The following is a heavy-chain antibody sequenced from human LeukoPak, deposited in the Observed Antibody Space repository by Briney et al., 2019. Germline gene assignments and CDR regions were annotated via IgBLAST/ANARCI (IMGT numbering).Heavy chain of an antibody. V-gene: IGHV4-59*01. D-gene: IGHD2-21*01. J-gene: IGHJ4*02. CDR1: GDSISSYY. CDR3: ARGAYNGYIVVPDY. CDR2: ISYSGST. Sequence: SETLSLTCTVSGDSISSYYWSWIRQPPGKGLEWIGYISYSGSTNYNPSLKSRVTISADTSKIQLSLKLSSVTAADTAVYYCARGAYNGYIVVPDYWGQGTLVTVSS.